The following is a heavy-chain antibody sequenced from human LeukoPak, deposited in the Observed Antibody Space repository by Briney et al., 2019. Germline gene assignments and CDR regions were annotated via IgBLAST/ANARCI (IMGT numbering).Heavy chain of an antibody. CDR2: INHSGST. CDR3: ARGSPTKRRITMILSPRYFQH. Sequence: PSETLSLTCAVSGGSISSNSYYWGWIRQPPRKGLEWIGEINHSGSTNYNPSLKSRVTISVDTSKNQFSLKLSSVTAADTAVYYCARGSPTKRRITMILSPRYFQHWGQGTLVTVSS. CDR1: GGSISSNSYY. V-gene: IGHV4-39*07. J-gene: IGHJ1*01. D-gene: IGHD3-22*01.